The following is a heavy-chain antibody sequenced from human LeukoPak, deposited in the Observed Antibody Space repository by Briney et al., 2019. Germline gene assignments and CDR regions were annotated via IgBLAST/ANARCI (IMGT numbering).Heavy chain of an antibody. CDR3: ARATMVQGVFYYYYYMDV. V-gene: IGHV1-69*13. D-gene: IGHD3-10*01. CDR1: GGTFSSYA. Sequence: SVKVSCKASGGTFSSYAISWVRQAPGQGLEWMGGIIPIFGTANYAQKFQGRVTITADESTGTAYMELSSLRSEDTAVYYCARATMVQGVFYYYYYMDVWGKGTTVTVSS. J-gene: IGHJ6*03. CDR2: IIPIFGTA.